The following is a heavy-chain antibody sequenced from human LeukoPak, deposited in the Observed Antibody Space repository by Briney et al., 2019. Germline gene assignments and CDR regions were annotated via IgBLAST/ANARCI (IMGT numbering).Heavy chain of an antibody. Sequence: SGTLSLTCTVSGGSISSYYWSWIRQPPGKGLEWIGYIYYSGSTNYNPSLKSRVTISVDTSKNQFSLKLSSVTAADTAVYYCARSSLPSYYDSSGYYGYWGQGTLVTVSS. CDR3: ARSSLPSYYDSSGYYGY. CDR1: GGSISSYY. CDR2: IYYSGST. V-gene: IGHV4-59*01. J-gene: IGHJ4*02. D-gene: IGHD3-22*01.